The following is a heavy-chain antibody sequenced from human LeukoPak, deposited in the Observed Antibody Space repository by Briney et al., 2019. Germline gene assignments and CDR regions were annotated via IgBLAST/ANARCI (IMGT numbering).Heavy chain of an antibody. CDR2: IYYSGST. J-gene: IGHJ6*02. Sequence: PSETLSLTCTVSGGSISSYYWSWIRQPPGKGLEWIGYIYYSGSTNYNPSLKSRVTISVDTSKNQFSLEVSSVTAAGTAVYYCARGEMGSGYYYYGMDVWGQGTTVTVSS. V-gene: IGHV4-59*01. CDR1: GGSISSYY. CDR3: ARGEMGSGYYYYGMDV. D-gene: IGHD6-13*01.